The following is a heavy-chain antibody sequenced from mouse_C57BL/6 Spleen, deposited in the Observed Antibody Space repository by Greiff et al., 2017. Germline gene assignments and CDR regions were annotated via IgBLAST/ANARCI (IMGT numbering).Heavy chain of an antibody. CDR3: ARGYSNYVYYAMDY. V-gene: IGHV1-64*01. J-gene: IGHJ4*01. CDR1: GYTFTSYW. Sequence: QVQLQQPGAELVKPGASVKLSCKASGYTFTSYWMHWVKQRPGQGLEWIGMIHPNSGSTNYNEKFKSKATLTVDKSSSTAYMQLSSLTSEDSAVYYCARGYSNYVYYAMDYWGQGTSVTVSS. CDR2: IHPNSGST. D-gene: IGHD2-5*01.